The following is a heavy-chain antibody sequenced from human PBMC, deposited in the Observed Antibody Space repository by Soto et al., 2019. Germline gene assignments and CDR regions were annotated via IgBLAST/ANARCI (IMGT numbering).Heavy chain of an antibody. Sequence: VGSLRLSCVASGFTFSAYAMHWVRQAPGKGLEWVAVISHDGNIIHYADSLKGRFTISRDNSKNTLDLQMNGLSAEDAAVYYCLPTMTTFGYFDYWGQGTLVTVSS. D-gene: IGHD3-10*01. J-gene: IGHJ4*02. V-gene: IGHV3-30-3*01. CDR3: LPTMTTFGYFDY. CDR2: ISHDGNII. CDR1: GFTFSAYA.